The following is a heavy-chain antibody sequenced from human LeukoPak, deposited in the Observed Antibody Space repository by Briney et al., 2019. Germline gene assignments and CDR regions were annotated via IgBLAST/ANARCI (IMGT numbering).Heavy chain of an antibody. CDR3: VRDTGFWSPIDYMDV. CDR2: IYYSGST. CDR1: GGSISSSSYY. Sequence: SETLSLTCTVSGGSISSSSYYWGWIRQPPGKGLEWIGSIYYSGSTYYNPSLKSRVTISVDTSKNQFSLKLSSVTAADTAVYYCVRDTGFWSPIDYMDVWGKGTTVTVSS. J-gene: IGHJ6*03. V-gene: IGHV4-39*07. D-gene: IGHD3-3*01.